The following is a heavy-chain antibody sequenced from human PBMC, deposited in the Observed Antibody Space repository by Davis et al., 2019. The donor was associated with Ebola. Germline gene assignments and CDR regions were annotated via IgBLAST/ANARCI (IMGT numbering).Heavy chain of an antibody. V-gene: IGHV1-69*13. Sequence: SVKVSCKVTGCTFSSHTISWVRQTPGEGLVWMAEIIPIFGTANYAHNFQGRVTVTADESTLTAYMELNSLTSEDTAVYYCASQPRGGSYVDYWGQGTLVTVSS. J-gene: IGHJ4*02. CDR1: GCTFSSHT. D-gene: IGHD1-26*01. CDR2: IIPIFGTA. CDR3: ASQPRGGSYVDY.